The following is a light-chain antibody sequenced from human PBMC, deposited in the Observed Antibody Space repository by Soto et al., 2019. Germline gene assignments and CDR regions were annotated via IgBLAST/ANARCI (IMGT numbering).Light chain of an antibody. CDR1: YSNIGDNY. CDR3: AVWDSSLSAVV. V-gene: IGLV1-51*01. J-gene: IGLJ2*01. Sequence: QSVLTQPPSVSAAPGQKVTISCSGSYSNIGDNYVSWYRQVPGTTPKLLIYDNNKRASRIPDRFSGSKSAMSATLGITGLQTGDEADYYCAVWDSSLSAVVFGGGTKLTVL. CDR2: DNN.